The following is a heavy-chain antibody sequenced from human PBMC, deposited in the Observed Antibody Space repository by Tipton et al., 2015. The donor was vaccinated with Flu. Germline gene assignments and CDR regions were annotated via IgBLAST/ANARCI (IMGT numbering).Heavy chain of an antibody. D-gene: IGHD6-19*01. CDR3: TRDWGSGWPANWFDP. CDR1: GFTFGDYA. V-gene: IGHV3-49*04. Sequence: SLRLPCTASGFTFGDYAMSWVRQAPGKGLEWVGFIRSKAYGGTTEYAASVKGRFTTSRDDSKSIAYLQMNSLKTEDTAVYYCTRDWGSGWPANWFDPWGQGTLVTVSS. CDR2: IRSKAYGGTT. J-gene: IGHJ5*02.